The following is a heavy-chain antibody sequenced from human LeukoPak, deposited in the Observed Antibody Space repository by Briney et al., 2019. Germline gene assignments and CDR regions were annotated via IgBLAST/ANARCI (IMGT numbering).Heavy chain of an antibody. V-gene: IGHV3-23*01. CDR3: ARVNSGWYYFDY. D-gene: IGHD6-19*01. J-gene: IGHJ4*02. CDR1: GFTFDNYA. CDR2: ISGSGGST. Sequence: GGSLRLSCAASGFTFDNYAMTWVRQAPGKGLEWIATISGSGGSTYYADSVKGRVTIFRDNSKNMVFLQMNSLRAEDTAVYYCARVNSGWYYFDYWGQGTLVTVSS.